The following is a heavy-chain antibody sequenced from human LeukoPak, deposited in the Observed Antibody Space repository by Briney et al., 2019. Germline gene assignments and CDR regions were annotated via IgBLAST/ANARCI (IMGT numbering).Heavy chain of an antibody. V-gene: IGHV3-53*01. D-gene: IGHD7-27*01. J-gene: IGHJ4*02. CDR1: GFTVSSNY. CDR2: IYSGGST. CDR3: ARAYLGASDY. Sequence: GGSLRLSCAASGFTVSSNYMSWVRQAPGKGLEWVSVIYSGGSTYYADSVKGRFTISRDNSKNTLYLQTNSLRAEDTAVYYCARAYLGASDYWGQGTLVTVSS.